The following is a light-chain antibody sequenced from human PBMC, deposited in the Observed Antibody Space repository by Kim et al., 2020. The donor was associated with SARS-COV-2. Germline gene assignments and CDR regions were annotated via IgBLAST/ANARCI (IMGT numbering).Light chain of an antibody. J-gene: IGKJ1*01. CDR3: QQYNNVGRT. CDR1: QTISTW. Sequence: DMQMTQSPSSLSASVGETVTITCRASQTISTWLAWYQQTPGKPPKLLIYKASILEDGVPPRFSGSGSGTEFTLTINGLQADDLGTYYCQQYNNVGRTFGQGTKVDIK. V-gene: IGKV1-5*03. CDR2: KAS.